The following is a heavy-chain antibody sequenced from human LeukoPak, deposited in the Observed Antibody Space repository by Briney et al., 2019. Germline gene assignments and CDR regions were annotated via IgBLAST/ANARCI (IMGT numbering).Heavy chain of an antibody. CDR1: GFTFSSYG. J-gene: IGHJ4*02. D-gene: IGHD5-12*01. CDR2: ISYDGSNK. Sequence: GGSLRLSCAASGFTFSSYGMHWVRQAPGKGLEWVAVISYDGSNKYYADSVKGRFTISRDNSKNTLYLQMNSLRAEDTAVYYCAKELRGFLDYWGQGTLVTVSS. CDR3: AKELRGFLDY. V-gene: IGHV3-30*18.